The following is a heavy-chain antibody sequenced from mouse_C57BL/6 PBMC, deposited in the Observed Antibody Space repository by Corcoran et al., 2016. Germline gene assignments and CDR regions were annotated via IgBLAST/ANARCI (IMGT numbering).Heavy chain of an antibody. D-gene: IGHD1-1*02. J-gene: IGHJ3*01. CDR1: GYTSTGYW. V-gene: IGHV1-9*01. CDR3: ADGRAWFAY. Sequence: QVQLQQSGAELMKPGASVKISCKTTGYTSTGYWIEWGKQRPGHGLEWIGEILPGSGSTNYNEKFKGKATFTADTSSNTAYMQLSSLTTEDSAIYYCADGRAWFAYWGQGTLVTVSA. CDR2: ILPGSGST.